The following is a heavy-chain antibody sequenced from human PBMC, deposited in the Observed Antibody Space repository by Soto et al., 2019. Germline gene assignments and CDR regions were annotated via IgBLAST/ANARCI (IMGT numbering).Heavy chain of an antibody. J-gene: IGHJ6*02. V-gene: IGHV1-18*01. CDR3: ARGGYYDNPWGKLSHYGLDV. CDR1: GYTFIRYG. D-gene: IGHD3-16*01. CDR2: ISAYNDYT. Sequence: QVQLVQSAAEVKKPGASVKVSCKASGYTFIRYGITWVRQAPGQGLEWMGWISAYNDYTIYAQKFQGRVTMTTDTSTRIVYMELRGLRSDDTAVYYCARGGYYDNPWGKLSHYGLDVWGQGTSVTVSS.